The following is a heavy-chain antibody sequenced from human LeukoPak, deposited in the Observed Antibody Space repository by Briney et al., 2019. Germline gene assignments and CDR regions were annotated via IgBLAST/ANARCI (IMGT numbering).Heavy chain of an antibody. D-gene: IGHD2-15*01. Sequence: PGGSLRLSCAASGFTFSSYSMNWVRQAPGKGLEWVSSISSSSSYIYYADSVKGRFTISRDNAKNSLYLQMNSLRGEETAVYYCARDVGSGGSCYLCWGQGTLVTVSS. CDR2: ISSSSSYI. J-gene: IGHJ4*02. CDR3: ARDVGSGGSCYLC. CDR1: GFTFSSYS. V-gene: IGHV3-21*01.